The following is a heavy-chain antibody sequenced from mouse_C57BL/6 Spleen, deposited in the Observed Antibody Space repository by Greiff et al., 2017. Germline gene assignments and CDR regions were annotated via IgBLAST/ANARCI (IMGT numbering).Heavy chain of an antibody. CDR1: GYTFTSYW. J-gene: IGHJ4*01. Sequence: QVQLKQPGAELVKPGASVKLSCKASGYTFTSYWMHWVKQRPGRGLEWIGRIDPNSGGTKYNEKFKSKATLTVDKPSSTAYMQLSSLTSEDSAVYYCARSGDGYWRAMDYWGQGTSVTVSS. CDR2: IDPNSGGT. CDR3: ARSGDGYWRAMDY. D-gene: IGHD2-3*01. V-gene: IGHV1-72*01.